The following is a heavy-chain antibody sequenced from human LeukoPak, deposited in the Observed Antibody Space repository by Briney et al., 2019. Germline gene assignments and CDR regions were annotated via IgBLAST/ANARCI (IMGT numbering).Heavy chain of an antibody. D-gene: IGHD6-13*01. CDR3: ARDMSIAAAGTGGY. CDR2: IYYSGST. Sequence: SETLSLTCTVSGGSLSSSSYYWGWIRQPPGKGLEWIGSIYYSGSTYYNPSLKSRVTISVDTSKNQFSLKLSSVTAADTAVYYCARDMSIAAAGTGGYWGQGTLVTVSS. CDR1: GGSLSSSSYY. J-gene: IGHJ4*02. V-gene: IGHV4-39*07.